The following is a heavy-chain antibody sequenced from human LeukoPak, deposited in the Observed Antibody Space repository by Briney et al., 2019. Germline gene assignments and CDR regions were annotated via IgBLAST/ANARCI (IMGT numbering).Heavy chain of an antibody. CDR3: ARSRIVGATWGYYFDY. D-gene: IGHD1-26*01. V-gene: IGHV4-61*08. Sequence: SETLSLTCAVPGGSISRGGYSWSWIRQPPGKGLEWIGYIYYSGSTNYNPSLKSRVTISVDTSKNQFSLKLSSVTAADTAVYYCARSRIVGATWGYYFDYWGPGTLVTVSS. J-gene: IGHJ4*02. CDR2: IYYSGST. CDR1: GGSISRGGYS.